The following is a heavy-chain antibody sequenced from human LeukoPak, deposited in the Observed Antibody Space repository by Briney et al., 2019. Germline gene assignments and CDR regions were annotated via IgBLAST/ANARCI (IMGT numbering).Heavy chain of an antibody. CDR3: ARRLSEYCGGDCYAIDY. D-gene: IGHD2-21*01. J-gene: IGHJ4*02. CDR1: GGSISSGDYY. Sequence: SETLSLTCTVSGGSISSGDYYWRWIRQPPGKGLEWIGYIYYSGSTYYNPSLKSRVTISVDTSKNQFSLKLSSVTAADTAVYYCARRLSEYCGGDCYAIDYWGQGTLVTVSS. CDR2: IYYSGST. V-gene: IGHV4-30-4*08.